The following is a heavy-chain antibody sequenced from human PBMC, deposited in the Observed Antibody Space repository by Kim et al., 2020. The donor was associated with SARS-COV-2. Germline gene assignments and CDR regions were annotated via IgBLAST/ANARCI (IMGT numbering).Heavy chain of an antibody. V-gene: IGHV5-51*01. Sequence: GESLKISCKGSGYSFTSYWIGWVRQMPGKGLEWMGIIYPGDSDTRYSPSFQGQVTISADKSISTAYLQWSSLKASDTAMYYCASLSSGYDYYYYYYMDVWSKGTRVTVSS. D-gene: IGHD5-12*01. J-gene: IGHJ6*03. CDR2: IYPGDSDT. CDR3: ASLSSGYDYYYYYYMDV. CDR1: GYSFTSYW.